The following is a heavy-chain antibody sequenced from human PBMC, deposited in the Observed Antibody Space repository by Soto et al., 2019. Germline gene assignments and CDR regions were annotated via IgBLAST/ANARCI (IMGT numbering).Heavy chain of an antibody. CDR3: AKRGRGAVAFDY. CDR1: GFSFSIYA. V-gene: IGHV3-23*01. J-gene: IGHJ4*02. Sequence: EVQLLESGGGLVQPGGSLRLSCAASGFSFSIYAMTGVRQAPGKGLEWVSTLSGSGGSTYYADSVKGRFTISRDNSKNTLSLQMNGLGAEDTAVYYCAKRGRGAVAFDYWGQGTLVTVSS. CDR2: LSGSGGST. D-gene: IGHD6-19*01.